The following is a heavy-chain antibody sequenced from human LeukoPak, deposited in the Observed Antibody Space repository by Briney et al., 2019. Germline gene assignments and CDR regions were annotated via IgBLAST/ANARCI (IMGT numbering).Heavy chain of an antibody. CDR1: GYTFTSYY. J-gene: IGHJ3*02. CDR3: ARVSEVNWNDDAFDI. Sequence: ASVKVSCKASGYTFTSYYMHWVRQAPGQGLEWMGGIIPIFGTANYAQKFQGRVTITADESTSTAYMELSSLRSEDTAVYYCARVSEVNWNDDAFDIWGQGTMVTVSS. D-gene: IGHD1-20*01. CDR2: IIPIFGTA. V-gene: IGHV1-69*13.